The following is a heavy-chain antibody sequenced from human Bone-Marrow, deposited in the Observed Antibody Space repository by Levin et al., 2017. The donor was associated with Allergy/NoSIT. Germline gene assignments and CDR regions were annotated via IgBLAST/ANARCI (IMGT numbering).Heavy chain of an antibody. Sequence: ASETLSLTCAVSGGSISSGGYSWSWIRQPPGKGLEWIGYIYHSGSTYYNPSLKSRVTISVDRSKNQFSLKLSSVTAADTAVYYCARGSGYGDYFDYWGQGTLVTVSS. J-gene: IGHJ4*02. D-gene: IGHD4-17*01. CDR1: GGSISSGGYS. CDR2: IYHSGST. CDR3: ARGSGYGDYFDY. V-gene: IGHV4-30-2*01.